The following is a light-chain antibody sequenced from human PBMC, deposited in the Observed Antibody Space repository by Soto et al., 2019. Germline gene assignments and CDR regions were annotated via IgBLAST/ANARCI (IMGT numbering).Light chain of an antibody. CDR1: QSIGSW. CDR3: QRYDSYSRT. V-gene: IGKV1-5*01. J-gene: IGKJ2*01. Sequence: DIQMTQSPSTLSASVGDRVTITCRASQSIGSWLAWYQQKPGKAPKLLIYDASSLESGVPSRFSGRGSGTEFTLTISSLQPEDSATYYCQRYDSYSRTFGQGTKLQIK. CDR2: DAS.